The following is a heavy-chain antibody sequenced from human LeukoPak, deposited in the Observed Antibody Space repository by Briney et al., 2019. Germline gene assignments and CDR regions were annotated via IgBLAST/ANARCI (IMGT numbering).Heavy chain of an antibody. CDR2: IYYSGST. CDR1: GGSISSYY. V-gene: IGHV4-59*08. J-gene: IGHJ3*02. Sequence: SETLSLTCTVSGGSISSYYWSWIRQPPDKRLEWIGYIYYSGSTKYNPSLKSRVTILVDTSKNQFSLKLRSVTAADTAVYYCARHVAWDGDYEWGAFDIWGQGTMVTVSS. CDR3: ARHVAWDGDYEWGAFDI. D-gene: IGHD4-17*01.